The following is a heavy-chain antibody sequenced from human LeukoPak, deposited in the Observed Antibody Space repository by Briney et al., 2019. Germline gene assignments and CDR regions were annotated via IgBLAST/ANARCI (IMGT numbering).Heavy chain of an antibody. CDR2: ISAYNGDT. J-gene: IGHJ5*02. D-gene: IGHD3-22*01. V-gene: IGHV1-18*01. Sequence: ASVKVSCKASGYPFTSYYINWVRQAPGQGLEWMGWISAYNGDTNYAQNLQGRVTMTRETSISTAYMELSRLTSDDTAVYYCARDSSGSKDWFDPWGQGTLVTVSS. CDR1: GYPFTSYY. CDR3: ARDSSGSKDWFDP.